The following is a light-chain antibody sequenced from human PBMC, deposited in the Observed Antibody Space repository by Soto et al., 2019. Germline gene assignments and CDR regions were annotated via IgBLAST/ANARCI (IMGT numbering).Light chain of an antibody. CDR3: QSADSSGTVV. CDR1: ALPKQY. Sequence: SYELTQPPSVSVSPGQTARITCSGDALPKQYAYWYQQKPGQAPVLAIYKDSERPSGIPERFSGSSSGTTVTLTISGGQAEDEADYYCQSADSSGTVVFGGGTKLTVL. J-gene: IGLJ2*01. CDR2: KDS. V-gene: IGLV3-25*03.